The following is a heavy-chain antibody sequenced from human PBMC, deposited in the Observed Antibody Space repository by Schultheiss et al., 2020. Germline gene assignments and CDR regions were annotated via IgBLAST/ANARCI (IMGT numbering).Heavy chain of an antibody. CDR1: GGSINSGGYY. J-gene: IGHJ6*02. Sequence: SETLSLTCTVSGGSINSGGYYWSWIRQHPGRGLEWIGYIYYSGSTYYNPSLKSRVTISVDTSKKQFSVKLSSVTAADTAVYYCARLPQRRGQDYYYGMDVWGQGTTVTVSS. D-gene: IGHD3-16*01. V-gene: IGHV4-31*03. CDR3: ARLPQRRGQDYYYGMDV. CDR2: IYYSGST.